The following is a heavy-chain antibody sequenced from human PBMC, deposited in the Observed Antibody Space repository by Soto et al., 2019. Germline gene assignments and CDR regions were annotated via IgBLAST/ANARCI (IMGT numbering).Heavy chain of an antibody. CDR1: GYTFTSYY. J-gene: IGHJ5*02. Sequence: ASVKVSCKASGYTFTSYYMHWVRQAPGQGLEWMGIINPSGGSTSYAQKFQGRVTMTRDTSTSTVYMELSSLRSEDTAVYYCARDAYSSGWYNWFDPWGQGTLVTVSS. CDR2: INPSGGST. CDR3: ARDAYSSGWYNWFDP. V-gene: IGHV1-46*01. D-gene: IGHD6-19*01.